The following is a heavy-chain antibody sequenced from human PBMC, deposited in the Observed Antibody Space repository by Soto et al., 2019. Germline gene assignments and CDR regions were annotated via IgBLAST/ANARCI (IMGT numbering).Heavy chain of an antibody. CDR1: EVTVCSYG. CDR2: ISYDGSNK. J-gene: IGHJ4*01. V-gene: IGHV3-30*18. Sequence: RDPCGAAEVTVCSYGMHWVRQAQGKGLEWVAVISYDGSNKYYADSVKGRFTISRDNSKNTLYLQMNSLRAEDTAVYYCAKVYFSGGNCYHAHLTSAVEYWGNGTLVTVSS. CDR3: AKVYFSGGNCYHAHLTSAVEY. D-gene: IGHD2-15*01.